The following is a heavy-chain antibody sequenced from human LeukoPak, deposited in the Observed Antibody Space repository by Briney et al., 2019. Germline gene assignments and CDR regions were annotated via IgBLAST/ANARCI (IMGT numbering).Heavy chain of an antibody. CDR1: GFTFSTYS. CDR3: ASGTGSYNY. J-gene: IGHJ4*02. V-gene: IGHV3-48*02. Sequence: GSLRLSCAASGFTFSTYSMNWVRQAPGKGLEWISYISLSSSIIYYADSVKGRFTISRDNAKNPLYLQMNSLRDEDTAMYYCASGTGSYNYWGQGTLVTVSS. CDR2: ISLSSSII. D-gene: IGHD3-10*01.